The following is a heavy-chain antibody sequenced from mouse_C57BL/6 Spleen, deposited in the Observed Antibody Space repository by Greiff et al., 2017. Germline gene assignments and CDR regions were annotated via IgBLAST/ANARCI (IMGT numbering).Heavy chain of an antibody. CDR2: INPNNGGT. CDR3: AYGNYLAWFAY. Sequence: VQLQQSGPELVKPGASVKMSCKASGYTFTDYNMHWVKRSHGKSLEWIGYINPNNGGTSYNQKFKGKATLTVNKSSSTAYMELRSLTSEDSAVYYCAYGNYLAWFAYWGQGTLVTVSA. D-gene: IGHD2-1*01. J-gene: IGHJ3*01. V-gene: IGHV1-22*01. CDR1: GYTFTDYN.